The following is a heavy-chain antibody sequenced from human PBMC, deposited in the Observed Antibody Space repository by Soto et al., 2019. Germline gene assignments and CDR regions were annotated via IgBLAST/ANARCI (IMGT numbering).Heavy chain of an antibody. J-gene: IGHJ6*02. CDR1: GGSISSGGYY. CDR3: ARDYSNYYKSGYYGMDV. V-gene: IGHV4-31*03. CDR2: IYYSGST. Sequence: PSETLSLTCTVSGGSISSGGYYWSWIRQHPGKGLEWIGYIYYSGSTYYNPSLKSRVTISVDTSKNQFSLKLSSVTAADTAVYYCARDYSNYYKSGYYGMDVWGQGTTVTVSS. D-gene: IGHD4-4*01.